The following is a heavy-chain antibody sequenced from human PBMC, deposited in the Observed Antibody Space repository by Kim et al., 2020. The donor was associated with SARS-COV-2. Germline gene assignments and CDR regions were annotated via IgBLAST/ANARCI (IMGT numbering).Heavy chain of an antibody. V-gene: IGHV3-33*01. CDR1: GFTFSSYG. D-gene: IGHD6-19*01. CDR2: IWYDGSNK. CDR3: ARDGRWLVRTGGVYYYYGMDV. J-gene: IGHJ6*02. Sequence: GGSLRLSCAASGFTFSSYGMHWVRQAPGKGLEWVAVIWYDGSNKYYADSVKGRFTISRDNSKNTLYLQMNSLRAEDTAVYYCARDGRWLVRTGGVYYYYGMDVWGQGTTVTVSS.